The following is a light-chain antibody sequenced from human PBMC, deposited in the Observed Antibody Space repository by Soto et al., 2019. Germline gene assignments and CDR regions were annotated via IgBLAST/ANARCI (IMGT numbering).Light chain of an antibody. CDR2: EVS. J-gene: IGLJ3*02. CDR1: SSDVGGYNY. V-gene: IGLV2-8*01. CDR3: GTWDSTLSSDV. Sequence: QSVLTQPPSASGSPGQSVTISCTGTSSDVGGYNYVSWYQQHPGKAPKLIISEVSKRPSGVPDRFSGSKSGNTASLTVSGLQAEDEADYYCGTWDSTLSSDVFGGGTKLTVL.